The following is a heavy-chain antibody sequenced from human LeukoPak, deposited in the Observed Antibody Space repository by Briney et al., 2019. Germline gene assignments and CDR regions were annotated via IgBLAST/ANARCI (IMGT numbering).Heavy chain of an antibody. D-gene: IGHD2-2*01. J-gene: IGHJ6*02. Sequence: ASVKVSCKASGYTFTSYAMHWVRQAPGQRLEWMGWINAGNGNTKYSQKFQGRVTITRDTSASTAYMELSSLRSEDTAVYYRAREGIVVVPAEVYYYYYGMDVWGQGTTVTVSS. CDR3: AREGIVVVPAEVYYYYYGMDV. CDR2: INAGNGNT. V-gene: IGHV1-3*01. CDR1: GYTFTSYA.